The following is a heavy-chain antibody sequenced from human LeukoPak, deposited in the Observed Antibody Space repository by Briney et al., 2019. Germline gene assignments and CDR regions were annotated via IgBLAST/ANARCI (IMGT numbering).Heavy chain of an antibody. CDR3: ARAGDQSCGGDCYKGDY. CDR1: GYTFTSYD. Sequence: ASVKVSCKASGYTFTSYDINWVRQAPGQGLEWMGIINPSGGSTTYAQKFQGRVTMTRDTSTSTVYMDLSSLRSEDTAVYYCARAGDQSCGGDCYKGDYWGQGTLVTVSS. CDR2: INPSGGST. J-gene: IGHJ4*02. D-gene: IGHD2-21*02. V-gene: IGHV1-46*01.